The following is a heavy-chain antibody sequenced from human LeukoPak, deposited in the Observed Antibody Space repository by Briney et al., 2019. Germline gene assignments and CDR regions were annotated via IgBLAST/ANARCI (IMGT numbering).Heavy chain of an antibody. CDR2: IDWDDDK. CDR1: GFSLSTSGMC. J-gene: IGHJ4*02. CDR3: ARAWYYDSSGYYYFDY. D-gene: IGHD3-22*01. V-gene: IGHV2-70*11. Sequence: SGPALVKPTQTLTLTCTFSGFSLSTSGMCVSWIRQPPGKALEWLARIDWDDDKYYSTSLKTRLTISKDTSKNQVVLTMTNMDPVDTATHYCARAWYYDSSGYYYFDYWGQGTLVTVSS.